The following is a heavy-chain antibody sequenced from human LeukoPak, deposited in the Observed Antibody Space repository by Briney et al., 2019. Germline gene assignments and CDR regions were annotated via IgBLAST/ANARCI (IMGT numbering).Heavy chain of an antibody. CDR2: IRYDGSNK. J-gene: IGHJ4*02. CDR3: AKDWGLWFGEFPFDY. CDR1: GFTFSSYG. D-gene: IGHD3-10*01. Sequence: GGSLRLSCAASGFTFSSYGMHWVRQAPGKGLEWVAFIRYDGSNKYYADSVKGRFTISRDNSKNTLYLQMNSLRAEDTAVYYCAKDWGLWFGEFPFDYWGQGTLVTVSS. V-gene: IGHV3-30*02.